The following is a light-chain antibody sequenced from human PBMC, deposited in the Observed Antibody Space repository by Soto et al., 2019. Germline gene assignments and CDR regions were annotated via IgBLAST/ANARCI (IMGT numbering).Light chain of an antibody. CDR2: EVT. CDR1: SSDVGGYNY. Sequence: QSALTQPPSASGSPGQSVTISCTGTSSDVGGYNYVSWYQQHPGKAPKLIIFEVTKRPSGVPDRFSGSKSGNTASLTVSGLQAEDEADYYCTSYAGSNNFDLYVFGTGTRSPS. J-gene: IGLJ1*01. CDR3: TSYAGSNNFDLYV. V-gene: IGLV2-8*01.